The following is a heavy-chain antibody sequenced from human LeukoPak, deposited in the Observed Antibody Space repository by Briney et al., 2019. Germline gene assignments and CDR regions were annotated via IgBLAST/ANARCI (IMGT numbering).Heavy chain of an antibody. V-gene: IGHV4-31*03. CDR2: IYYSGST. Sequence: PSETLSLTCTVSGGSISSGGYYWSWIRQHPGKGLEWIGYIYYSGSTYYNPSPKSRVTISVDTSKNQFSLKLSSVTAADTAMYYCARDNLIAARPYFDYWGQGTLVTVSS. CDR1: GGSISSGGYY. CDR3: ARDNLIAARPYFDY. J-gene: IGHJ4*02. D-gene: IGHD6-6*01.